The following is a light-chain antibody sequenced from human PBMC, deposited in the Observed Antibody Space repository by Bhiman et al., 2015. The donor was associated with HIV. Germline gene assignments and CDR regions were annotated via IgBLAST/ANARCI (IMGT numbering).Light chain of an antibody. Sequence: GSVAPGKTARITCGGNNIGSKSVHWYQQKPGQAPVLVIYYDSDRPSGIPERFSGSNSGNTATLTISRVEAGDEADYYCQVWDSSSDLYWVFGGGTKLTVL. CDR3: QVWDSSSDLYWV. CDR1: NIGSKS. CDR2: YDS. J-gene: IGLJ3*02. V-gene: IGLV3-21*04.